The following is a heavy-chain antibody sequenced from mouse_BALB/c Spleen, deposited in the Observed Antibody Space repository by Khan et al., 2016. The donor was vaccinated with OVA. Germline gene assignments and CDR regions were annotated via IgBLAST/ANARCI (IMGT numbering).Heavy chain of an antibody. CDR1: GYSITGDYA. J-gene: IGHJ2*01. D-gene: IGHD1-1*01. CDR2: ISYSGST. CDR3: ARDYYGSSYFDF. V-gene: IGHV3-2*02. Sequence: EVVLVESGPGLVKPSQSLSLTCTVTGYSITGDYAWNWIRQFPGNKLEWLGYISYSGSTTYNPSLKSRISITRDTSKNQFFLQLNSVTPEDTATYYCARDYYGSSYFDFWGQGTTLTVSS.